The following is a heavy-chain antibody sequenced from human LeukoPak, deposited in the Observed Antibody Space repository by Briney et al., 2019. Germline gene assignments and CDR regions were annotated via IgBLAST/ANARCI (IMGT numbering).Heavy chain of an antibody. CDR2: IYYSGNT. D-gene: IGHD3/OR15-3a*01. CDR1: GVSISSSNSY. Sequence: SETLSLTCTVSGVSISSSNSYWGWIRQPPGKGLEWIGSIYYSGNTYYNASLKSQVSISIDTSKNQFSLRLTSVTAADTAVYYCARHGPMARTGYDYWGQGTLVTVSS. CDR3: ARHGPMARTGYDY. V-gene: IGHV4-39*01. J-gene: IGHJ4*02.